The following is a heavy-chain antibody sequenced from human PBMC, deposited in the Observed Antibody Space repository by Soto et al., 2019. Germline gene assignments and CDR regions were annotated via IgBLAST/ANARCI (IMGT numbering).Heavy chain of an antibody. CDR1: GFTFSSHS. V-gene: IGHV3-48*02. J-gene: IGHJ6*02. Sequence: EVQLVESGGGWVQRGGSLRLSCAASGFTFSSHSMNWVRQAPGKGLEWISYISSSSRTIYYADSVKGRFTISRDDAKNSLYLQVNSLRDEDTAVYYCARGRGDYYYYALDVWVQGTTVTGSS. CDR2: ISSSSRTI. CDR3: ARGRGDYYYYALDV.